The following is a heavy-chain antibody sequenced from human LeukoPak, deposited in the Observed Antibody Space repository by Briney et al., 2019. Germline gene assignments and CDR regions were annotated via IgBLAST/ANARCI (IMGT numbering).Heavy chain of an antibody. V-gene: IGHV1-69*13. CDR1: GGTFSSYA. CDR2: IIPIFGTA. J-gene: IGHJ4*02. Sequence: SVKVSCKASGGTFSSYAISWVRRAPGRGLEWMGGIIPIFGTANYAQKFRGRVTITADESTSTAYMELSSLRSEDTAVYYCARVREVTHYYFDYWGQGTLVTVSS. D-gene: IGHD4-11*01. CDR3: ARVREVTHYYFDY.